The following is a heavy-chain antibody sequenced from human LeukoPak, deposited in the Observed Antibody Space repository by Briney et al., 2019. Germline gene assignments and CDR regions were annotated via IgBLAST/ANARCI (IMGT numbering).Heavy chain of an antibody. CDR1: GYTFTSYY. J-gene: IGHJ4*02. CDR3: ARGGRVYGGNPKYYFDY. CDR2: INPSGGST. V-gene: IGHV1-46*01. D-gene: IGHD4-23*01. Sequence: ASVKVSCKASGYTFTSYYMHWVRQAPGQGLEWMGIINPSGGSTSYAQKFQGRVTMTRDTSTSTVYMELSRLRSDDTAVYYCARGGRVYGGNPKYYFDYWGQGTLVTVSS.